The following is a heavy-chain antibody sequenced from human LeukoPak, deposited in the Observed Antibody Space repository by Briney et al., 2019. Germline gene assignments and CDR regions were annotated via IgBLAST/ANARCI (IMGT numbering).Heavy chain of an antibody. Sequence: GSLRLSCAASGFTFSSYGMHWVRQAPGKGLEWVAGIWYDGSNKYYADSVKGRFTISRDNSKNTLYLQMNSLRAENTAVYYFARDRSYRFRFVSPFLILVQGTIVTVSS. D-gene: IGHD3-16*02. CDR2: IWYDGSNK. V-gene: IGHV3-33*01. CDR1: GFTFSSYG. CDR3: ARDRSYRFRFVSPFLI. J-gene: IGHJ3*02.